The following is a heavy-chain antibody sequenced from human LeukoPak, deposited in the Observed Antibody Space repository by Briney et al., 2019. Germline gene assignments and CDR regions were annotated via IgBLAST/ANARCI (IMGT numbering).Heavy chain of an antibody. Sequence: GGSLRLSCAASGFTFSSYAMHWVRQAPGKGLEYVSAISSNGGSTYYANSVKGRFTISRDNSKNTRYLQMGSLRAEDMAVYYCARERTNYGDYADWGQGTLVTVSS. D-gene: IGHD4-17*01. V-gene: IGHV3-64*01. CDR3: ARERTNYGDYAD. J-gene: IGHJ4*02. CDR1: GFTFSSYA. CDR2: ISSNGGST.